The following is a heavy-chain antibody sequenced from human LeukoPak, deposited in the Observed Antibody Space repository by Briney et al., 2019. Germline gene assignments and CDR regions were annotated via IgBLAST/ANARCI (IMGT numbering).Heavy chain of an antibody. J-gene: IGHJ4*02. CDR2: ISGSGVST. Sequence: GGSLRLSCTASGFTFSTYAMNWVRQAPGKGLEWVSGISGSGVSTYYADSVKGRFTISRDNSNTTLYLQMSSLGAEDTAVYYCAKDWGMGDQLLRIDYWGQGTLVTVSS. V-gene: IGHV3-23*01. D-gene: IGHD2-2*01. CDR1: GFTFSTYA. CDR3: AKDWGMGDQLLRIDY.